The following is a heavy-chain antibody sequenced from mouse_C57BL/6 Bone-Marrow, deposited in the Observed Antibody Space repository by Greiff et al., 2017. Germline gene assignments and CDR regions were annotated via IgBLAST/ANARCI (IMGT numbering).Heavy chain of an antibody. J-gene: IGHJ2*01. CDR2: IHPNSGST. D-gene: IGHD6-1*01. V-gene: IGHV1-64*01. Sequence: QFLLKQPGAELVKPGASVMLSCKASGYTFASYWMCWVKQSPGQGIEWIGLIHPNSGSTNYNEQFKSKATLTVAKSSSIAYMHLSSLTSEDSAVYYCASSLGYWGQGTTLTVSS. CDR1: GYTFASYW. CDR3: ASSLGY.